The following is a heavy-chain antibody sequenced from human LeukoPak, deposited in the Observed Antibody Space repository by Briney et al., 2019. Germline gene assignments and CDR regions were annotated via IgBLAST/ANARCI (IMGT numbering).Heavy chain of an antibody. CDR2: ISAYNGNT. D-gene: IGHD3-9*01. CDR1: GYTFTSYG. J-gene: IGHJ4*02. Sequence: GASVKVSCKASGYTFTSYGISWVRQAPGQGLEWMGWISAYNGNTNYAQKLQGRVTMTTDTSTSTAYMELRSLRSDDTAVYYCARDNPYYDILTGYYTFRDYWGQGTLVTVSS. CDR3: ARDNPYYDILTGYYTFRDY. V-gene: IGHV1-18*01.